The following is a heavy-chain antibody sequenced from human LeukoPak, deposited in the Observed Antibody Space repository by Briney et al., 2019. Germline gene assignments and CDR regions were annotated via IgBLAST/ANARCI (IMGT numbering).Heavy chain of an antibody. CDR3: ARGLEENWFDP. D-gene: IGHD5-24*01. V-gene: IGHV4-34*01. CDR1: GGSFSGYY. CDR2: INHSGST. J-gene: IGHJ5*02. Sequence: SETLSLTCAVYGGSFSGYYWSWIRQPPGKGLEWIGEINHSGSTNYNPSLKSRVTISVDTSKNQFSLKLRSVTAADTAVYYCARGLEENWFDPWGQGTLVTVSS.